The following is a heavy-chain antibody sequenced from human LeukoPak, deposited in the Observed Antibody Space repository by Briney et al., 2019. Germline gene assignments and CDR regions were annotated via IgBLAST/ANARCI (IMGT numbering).Heavy chain of an antibody. V-gene: IGHV4-39*02. Sequence: PSETLSLTCIVSGGSISSSSYYWGWIRQPPGKGLEWIGSIYYSGSTYYKPSLKSRVTKSVDTSKNQFSLKLSSVTAADTAVYYCAREGFVYWGQGTLVTVSS. CDR3: AREGFVY. J-gene: IGHJ4*02. CDR2: IYYSGST. CDR1: GGSISSSSYY.